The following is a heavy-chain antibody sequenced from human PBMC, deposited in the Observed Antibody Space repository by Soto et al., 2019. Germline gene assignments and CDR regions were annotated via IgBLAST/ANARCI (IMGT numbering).Heavy chain of an antibody. J-gene: IGHJ4*02. D-gene: IGHD2-2*01. CDR1: GGSFSGYY. V-gene: IGHV4-34*01. Sequence: SETLSLTCAVHGGSFSGYYWSWIRQPPGKGLEWIGEINHSGSTNYNPSLKSRVTISVDTSKNQFSLKLSSVTAADTAVYYCARGGDIVVVPAANQFDYWGQGTLVTVSS. CDR2: INHSGST. CDR3: ARGGDIVVVPAANQFDY.